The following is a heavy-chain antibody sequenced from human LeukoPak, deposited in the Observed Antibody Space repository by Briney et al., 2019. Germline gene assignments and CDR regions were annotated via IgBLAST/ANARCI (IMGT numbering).Heavy chain of an antibody. CDR2: INWNGGST. J-gene: IGHJ4*02. D-gene: IGHD2-15*01. V-gene: IGHV3-20*04. CDR3: TTDQGVVVVAATGY. Sequence: GGSLRLSCAASGFTFDDYGLSWVRQAPGKGLEWVSTINWNGGSTGYADSVKGRFTISRDNAKNSLYLQMNSLKTEDTAVYYCTTDQGVVVVAATGYWGQGTLVTVSS. CDR1: GFTFDDYG.